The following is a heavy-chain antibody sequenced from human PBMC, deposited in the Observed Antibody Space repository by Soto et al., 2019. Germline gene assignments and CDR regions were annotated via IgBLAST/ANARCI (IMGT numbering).Heavy chain of an antibody. V-gene: IGHV1-46*01. J-gene: IGHJ6*02. D-gene: IGHD6-6*01. Sequence: ASVKVSCKASGYTFTSYYMHWVRQAPGQGLEWMGIINPSGGSTSYAQKFQGRVTMTRDTSTSTVYMELSSLRSEDTAVYYCARDFRGSQLVHARHYYYYGMDVWGQGTTVTVPS. CDR3: ARDFRGSQLVHARHYYYYGMDV. CDR1: GYTFTSYY. CDR2: INPSGGST.